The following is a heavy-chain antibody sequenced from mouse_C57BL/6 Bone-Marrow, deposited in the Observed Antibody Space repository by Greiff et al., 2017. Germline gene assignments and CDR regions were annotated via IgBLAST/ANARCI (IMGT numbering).Heavy chain of an antibody. CDR1: GYSFTGYY. CDR2: INPSTGGT. V-gene: IGHV1-42*01. Sequence: VQLQQSGPELVKPGASVKISCKASGYSFTGYYMNWVKQSPEKSLEWIGEINPSTGGTTYNQKFKAKATLTVDKSSSTAYMQLKSLTSEDSAVYYCARGEEVDYWGQGTSVTVSS. J-gene: IGHJ4*01. CDR3: ARGEEVDY.